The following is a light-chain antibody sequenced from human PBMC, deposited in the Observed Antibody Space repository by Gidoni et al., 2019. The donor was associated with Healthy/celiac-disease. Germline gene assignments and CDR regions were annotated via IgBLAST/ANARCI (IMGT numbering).Light chain of an antibody. J-gene: IGLJ3*02. CDR1: SSNIGSNY. V-gene: IGLV1-47*01. CDR2: RNN. Sequence: QSVLTQPLSASGTPGQRLTISCSGSSSNIGSNYVYWYQQLPGTAPNLLIYRNNQRPSGVPDRFSGTKSGTSASLAISGLRSEDEADYYCAAWDDSLSGWVFGGGTKLTVL. CDR3: AAWDDSLSGWV.